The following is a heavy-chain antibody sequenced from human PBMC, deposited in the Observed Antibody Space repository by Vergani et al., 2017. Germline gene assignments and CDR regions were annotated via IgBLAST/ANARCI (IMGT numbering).Heavy chain of an antibody. CDR1: GFTFSNAW. D-gene: IGHD1-14*01. Sequence: EVQLVESGGGLVKPGGSLRLSCAASGFTFSNAWMSWVRQAPGKGLEWVSAISGSGGSTYYADSVKGRFTISRDNSKNTLYLQMNSLRADDTAVYYCANNMAPHYYWGQGTLVTVSS. CDR2: ISGSGGST. V-gene: IGHV3-23*04. J-gene: IGHJ4*02. CDR3: ANNMAPHYY.